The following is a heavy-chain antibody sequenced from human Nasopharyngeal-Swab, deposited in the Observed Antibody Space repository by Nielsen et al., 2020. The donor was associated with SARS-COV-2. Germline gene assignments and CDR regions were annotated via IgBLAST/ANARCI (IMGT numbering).Heavy chain of an antibody. CDR1: GFTFSSYA. CDR3: AKDESLLDVVVVAALDY. D-gene: IGHD2-15*01. CDR2: ISYDGSNK. V-gene: IGHV3-30-3*01. J-gene: IGHJ4*02. Sequence: GESLKISCAASGFTFSSYAMHWVRQAPGKGLEWVAVISYDGSNKYYADSVKGRFTISRDNSKNSLYLQMNSLRTEDTALYYCAKDESLLDVVVVAALDYWGQGTLVTVSS.